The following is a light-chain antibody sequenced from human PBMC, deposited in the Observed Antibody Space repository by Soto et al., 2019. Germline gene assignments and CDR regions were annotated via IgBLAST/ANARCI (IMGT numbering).Light chain of an antibody. CDR3: NSYSSSTSLPYV. J-gene: IGLJ1*01. Sequence: QSVLTQPASVSGSPGQSITISCTGTTNDVGGYNYVSWYQQHPGKAPKLLIFEVSSRPSGVSNRFSGSKSGNTASLTISALQAEDEADYFCNSYSSSTSLPYVFGTGTKVT. CDR2: EVS. V-gene: IGLV2-14*01. CDR1: TNDVGGYNY.